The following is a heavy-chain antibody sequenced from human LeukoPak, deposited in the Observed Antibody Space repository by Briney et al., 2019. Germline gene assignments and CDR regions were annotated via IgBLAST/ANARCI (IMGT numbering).Heavy chain of an antibody. V-gene: IGHV5-51*01. CDR3: ARRDSSGVAEY. D-gene: IGHD3-22*01. CDR2: IYPGDSDT. Sequence: GESLKISCKGSGYSFTSYWIGWVRQMPGKGLGWMGIIYPGDSDTKYSPSFQGQVTISADKSISTAYVQWSSLKASDSAMYYCARRDSSGVAEYWGQGTQVTVSS. J-gene: IGHJ4*02. CDR1: GYSFTSYW.